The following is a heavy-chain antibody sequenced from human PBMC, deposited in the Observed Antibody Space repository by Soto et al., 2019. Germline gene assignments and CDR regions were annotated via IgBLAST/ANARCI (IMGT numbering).Heavy chain of an antibody. CDR2: INPNSGGT. D-gene: IGHD6-6*01. J-gene: IGHJ3*02. CDR3: ARALEYSSSDAFDI. V-gene: IGHV1-2*04. CDR1: GYTFTSYY. Sequence: ASVKVSWKASGYTFTSYYMHWVRQAPGQGLEWMGWINPNSGGTNYAQKFQGWVTMTRDTSISTAYMELSRLRSDDTAVYYCARALEYSSSDAFDIWGQGTMVTVS.